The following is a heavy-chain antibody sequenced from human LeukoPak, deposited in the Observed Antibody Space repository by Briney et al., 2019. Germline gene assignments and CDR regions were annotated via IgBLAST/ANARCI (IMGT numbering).Heavy chain of an antibody. CDR1: GLIFSSYW. Sequence: GGSLRLSCAASGLIFSSYWMSWVRQAPGKGREWVANIKRDGSEKYYVDSVKGRFTISRDNAENSLYLQMNSLRDEDTALYYCARGHYGMEVWGQGTTVTVSS. J-gene: IGHJ6*02. CDR2: IKRDGSEK. CDR3: ARGHYGMEV. V-gene: IGHV3-7*01.